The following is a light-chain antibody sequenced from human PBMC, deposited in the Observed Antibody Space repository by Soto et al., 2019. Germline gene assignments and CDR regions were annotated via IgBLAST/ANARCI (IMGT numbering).Light chain of an antibody. V-gene: IGKV3-11*01. CDR2: DAS. CDR1: QSVSSY. Sequence: EIVLTQSPATLSLSPGERATLSCRASQSVSSYLAWYQQKPGQPPRLLIYDASNRATGIPARFSGSGSGTDFTLTISSLEPEDFAVYYCQQRSNWPRTFGQGT. J-gene: IGKJ5*01. CDR3: QQRSNWPRT.